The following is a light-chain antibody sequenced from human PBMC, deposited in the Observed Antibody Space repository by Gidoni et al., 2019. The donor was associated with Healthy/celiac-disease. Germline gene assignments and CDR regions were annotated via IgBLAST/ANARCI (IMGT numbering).Light chain of an antibody. CDR2: WAS. J-gene: IGKJ1*01. V-gene: IGKV4-1*01. CDR3: QQYYSTPRT. Sequence: SSNNKNYLAWYQQKPGQTPKLLIYWASTRESGVPDRFSGSGSGTDFTLTISSLQAEDVAVYYCQQYYSTPRTFGQGTKVEIK. CDR1: SSNNKNY.